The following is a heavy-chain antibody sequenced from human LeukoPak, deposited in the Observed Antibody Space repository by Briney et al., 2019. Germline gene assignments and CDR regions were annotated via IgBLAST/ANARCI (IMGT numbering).Heavy chain of an antibody. CDR1: GFTFSSNA. V-gene: IGHV3-23*01. CDR3: TKRPFSGYFDY. CDR2: LSGGGDST. Sequence: HPGGSLRLSCEASGFTFSSNAMSWVRQAPGKGLEWVSALSGGGDSTYYADSVKGRFTISRDNSKNTLYLQMNSLRAEDTAVYYCTKRPFSGYFDYWGQGTLVTVSS. D-gene: IGHD6-25*01. J-gene: IGHJ4*02.